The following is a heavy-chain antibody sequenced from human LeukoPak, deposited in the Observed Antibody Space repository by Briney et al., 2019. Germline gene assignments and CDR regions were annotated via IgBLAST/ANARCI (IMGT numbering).Heavy chain of an antibody. CDR2: ISSSSSYI. CDR1: GFTFSSYS. J-gene: IGHJ4*02. V-gene: IGHV3-21*01. Sequence: GGSLRLSCAASGFTFSSYSMNWVRQAPGKGLEWVSSISSSSSYIYYADSVKGRFTISRDNAKNTLYLQMNSLRAEDTAVYYCAKSDCSSTSCYGIDYWGQGTLVTVSS. CDR3: AKSDCSSTSCYGIDY. D-gene: IGHD2-2*01.